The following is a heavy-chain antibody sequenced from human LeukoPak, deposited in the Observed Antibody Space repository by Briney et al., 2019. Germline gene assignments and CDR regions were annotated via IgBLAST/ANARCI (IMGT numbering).Heavy chain of an antibody. CDR2: IYSGGGT. Sequence: GGSLRLSCAASGVTVSSNYMTWVRQAPGKGLEYVSVIYSGGGTYYADSVKGRFSISRDNSKSTLYLQMNSLRAEDTAVYYCARGESWAFDFWGQGTLVTVSS. J-gene: IGHJ4*02. CDR1: GVTVSSNY. V-gene: IGHV3-66*01. CDR3: ARGESWAFDF. D-gene: IGHD1-26*01.